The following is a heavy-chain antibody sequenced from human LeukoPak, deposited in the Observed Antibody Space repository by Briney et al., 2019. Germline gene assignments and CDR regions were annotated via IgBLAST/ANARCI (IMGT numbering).Heavy chain of an antibody. Sequence: SETLSLTCTVSGVSINTYFWSWIRQPPGKGLEWIGYVYYNGITNYNPSLKSRVSISLDTSKNQFSLRLNSVTAAETAVYYCARVPLTYGDYVNYFDYWGQGTLVTVSS. D-gene: IGHD4-17*01. CDR1: GVSINTYF. CDR2: VYYNGIT. V-gene: IGHV4-59*01. J-gene: IGHJ4*02. CDR3: ARVPLTYGDYVNYFDY.